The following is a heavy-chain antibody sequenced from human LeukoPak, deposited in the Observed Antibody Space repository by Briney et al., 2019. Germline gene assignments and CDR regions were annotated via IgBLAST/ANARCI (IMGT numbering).Heavy chain of an antibody. V-gene: IGHV1-2*02. CDR1: GYTFTGYY. Sequence: ASVKVSCKASGYTFTGYYMHWVRQAPGQGLEWMGWINPNSGGTNYAQKFQGRVTMTRDTSISTAYMELRSLRSDDTAVYYCARDSHDYGDLGYWGQGTLVTVSS. J-gene: IGHJ4*02. CDR3: ARDSHDYGDLGY. D-gene: IGHD4-17*01. CDR2: INPNSGGT.